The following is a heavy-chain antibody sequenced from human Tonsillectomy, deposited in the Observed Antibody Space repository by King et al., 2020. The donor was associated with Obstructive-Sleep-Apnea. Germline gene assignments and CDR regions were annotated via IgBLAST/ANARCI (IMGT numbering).Heavy chain of an antibody. CDR2: IYYSGST. J-gene: IGHJ4*02. CDR1: GGSISSGDYY. Sequence: VQLQESGPGLVKPSQTLSLTCTVSGGSISSGDYYWRWIRQPPGKGLEWIGYIYYSGSTYYNPSLKSRVTISVDTSKNQFSLKLSSVTAADTAVYYCARADTVDYDILTGYYNSLYYFDYWGQGTLVTVSS. D-gene: IGHD3-9*01. V-gene: IGHV4-30-4*01. CDR3: ARADTVDYDILTGYYNSLYYFDY.